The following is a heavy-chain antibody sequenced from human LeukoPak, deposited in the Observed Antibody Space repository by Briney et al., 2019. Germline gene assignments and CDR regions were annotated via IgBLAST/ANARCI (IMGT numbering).Heavy chain of an antibody. D-gene: IGHD6-19*01. CDR2: IYYSGST. CDR1: GGSISGSSYY. J-gene: IGHJ4*02. CDR3: ASSGWYRGY. V-gene: IGHV4-39*07. Sequence: ASETLSLTCTVSGGSISGSSYYWGWIRQPPGKGLEWIGSIYYSGSTYYNPSLKSRVTISVDTSKNQFSLKLTSVTAADTAVYYCASSGWYRGYWGQGTLVTVSS.